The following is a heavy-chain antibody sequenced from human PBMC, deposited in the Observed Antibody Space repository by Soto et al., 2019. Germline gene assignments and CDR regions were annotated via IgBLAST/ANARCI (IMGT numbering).Heavy chain of an antibody. CDR3: ARSRYASYYEILPEGSYCFEY. D-gene: IGHD3-9*01. Sequence: PSETLSLTCTVSGVSVSGGGYYWTWLRQSPGKGLEWIGYIYYSGTTNYNPSLRSRVTMSVDTSKNQFSLQLDSLTAADTAIYYCARSRYASYYEILPEGSYCFEYWGQGTLVTVSS. J-gene: IGHJ4*02. CDR1: GVSVSGGGYY. V-gene: IGHV4-61*08. CDR2: IYYSGTT.